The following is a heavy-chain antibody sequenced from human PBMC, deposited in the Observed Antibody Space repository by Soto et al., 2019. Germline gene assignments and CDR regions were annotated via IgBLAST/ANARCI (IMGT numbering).Heavy chain of an antibody. CDR3: ARYAYDYYDGMDV. J-gene: IGHJ6*02. Sequence: SETLSLTCAVSGYSIDSGYYWGWVRQPPGKGLEWIGNIYHSGSTYFNPSLRSRVTISQDTTRNQFSLRLSAVTAADTAVYFCARYAYDYYDGMDVWGQGTTVTVSS. CDR1: GYSIDSGYY. V-gene: IGHV4-38-2*01. CDR2: IYHSGST.